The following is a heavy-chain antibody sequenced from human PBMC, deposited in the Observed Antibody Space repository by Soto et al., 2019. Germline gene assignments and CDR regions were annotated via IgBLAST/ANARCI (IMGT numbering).Heavy chain of an antibody. J-gene: IGHJ5*02. CDR3: ARVIPGAEAWFGP. CDR1: GYTFTNYG. Sequence: ASVKVSGKASGYTFTNYGVTWVRQAPGQGLEWMGWISAYTDNPNYAQKFQGRVTMTIDTSTTTAYMDPRSLTSDDTAVYYCARVIPGAEAWFGPWGQGTLVTVSS. CDR2: ISAYTDNP. V-gene: IGHV1-18*01. D-gene: IGHD2-2*01.